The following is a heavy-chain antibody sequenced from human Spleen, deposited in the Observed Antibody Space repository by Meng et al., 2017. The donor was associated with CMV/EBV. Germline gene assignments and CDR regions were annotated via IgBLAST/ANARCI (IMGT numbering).Heavy chain of an antibody. CDR2: ISGSGGST. J-gene: IGHJ4*02. V-gene: IGHV3-23*01. Sequence: GESLKISWAASGFTFSSYAMSWVRQAPGKGLEWVSAISGSGGSTFYADSVKGRFTIARDNFMNTLYRQMNSLRVEYKALYYCVKDGIAVAEEDYWGQGTLVTVSS. D-gene: IGHD6-19*01. CDR1: GFTFSSYA. CDR3: VKDGIAVAEEDY.